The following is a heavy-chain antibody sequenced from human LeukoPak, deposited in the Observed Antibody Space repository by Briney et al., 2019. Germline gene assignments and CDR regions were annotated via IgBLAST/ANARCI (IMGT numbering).Heavy chain of an antibody. Sequence: GGSLRLSCVGSGFTFSDYYMSRIRQVPGKGLEWVSYISNDSVDKYYVDSVRGRFTISRDNAKKSMYLQMSGLRVEDTAVYYCARRDWVSGAVRAFDIWGQGTMVTVSS. J-gene: IGHJ3*02. V-gene: IGHV3-11*04. CDR2: ISNDSVDK. D-gene: IGHD3-3*01. CDR1: GFTFSDYY. CDR3: ARRDWVSGAVRAFDI.